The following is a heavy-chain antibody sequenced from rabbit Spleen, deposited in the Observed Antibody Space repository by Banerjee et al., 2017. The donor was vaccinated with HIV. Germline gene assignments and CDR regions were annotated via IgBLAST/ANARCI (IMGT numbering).Heavy chain of an antibody. V-gene: IGHV1S45*01. CDR1: GVSFSLSSY. D-gene: IGHD1-1*01. CDR3: ARDLVGVIGWNFNL. CDR2: INTATGKP. Sequence: QEQLVESGGGLVQPEGSLTLTCTASGVSFSLSSYMCWVRQAPGKGLEWIACINTATGKPVYATWAKGRFTISRTSSTTVTLRMTSLTAADTATYFCARDLVGVIGWNFNLWGQGTLVTVS. J-gene: IGHJ4*01.